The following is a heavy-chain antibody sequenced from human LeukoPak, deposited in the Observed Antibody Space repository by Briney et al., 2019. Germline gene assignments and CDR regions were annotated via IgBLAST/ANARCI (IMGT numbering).Heavy chain of an antibody. CDR3: AGAYNYVWGSMPFDP. CDR2: IYYSGST. J-gene: IGHJ5*02. V-gene: IGHV4-59*01. Sequence: SETLSLTCIVSGGSISGYSWSWIRQPPGKGLEWIGHIYYSGSTNYNPSLKSRVTISIDTSKNQFSLKLSSVTAADTAVYYCAGAYNYVWGSMPFDPWGQGTLVTVSS. CDR1: GGSISGYS. D-gene: IGHD3-16*01.